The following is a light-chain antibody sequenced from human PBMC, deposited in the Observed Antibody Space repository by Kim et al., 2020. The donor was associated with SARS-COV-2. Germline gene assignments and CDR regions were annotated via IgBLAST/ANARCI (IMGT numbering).Light chain of an antibody. CDR2: GKD. V-gene: IGLV3-19*01. J-gene: IGLJ2*01. CDR1: SLRTDY. Sequence: AWGQTVRITCRGDSLRTDYASWYQQKPGQAPALVIYGKDNRPSGIPDRFSGSTSGNTASLTITGAQAEDEADYYCNSRDSSGNHVLFGGGTQLTVL. CDR3: NSRDSSGNHVL.